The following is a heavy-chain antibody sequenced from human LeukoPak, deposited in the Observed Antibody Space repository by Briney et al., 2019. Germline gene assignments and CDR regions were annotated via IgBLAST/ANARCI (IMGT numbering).Heavy chain of an antibody. Sequence: SVKVSCKVSGYTLTELSMHWVRQAPGQGLEWMGGIIPIFGTANYAQKFQGRVTITTDESTSTAYMELSSLRSEDTAVYYCARERGYCSSTSCSNWFDPWGQGTLVTVSS. J-gene: IGHJ5*02. D-gene: IGHD2-2*01. V-gene: IGHV1-69*05. CDR1: GYTLTELS. CDR3: ARERGYCSSTSCSNWFDP. CDR2: IIPIFGTA.